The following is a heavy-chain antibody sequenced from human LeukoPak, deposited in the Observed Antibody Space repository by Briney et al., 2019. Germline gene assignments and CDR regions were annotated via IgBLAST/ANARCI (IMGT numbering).Heavy chain of an antibody. J-gene: IGHJ1*01. CDR3: VRNSIAVAGYFQH. D-gene: IGHD6-19*01. CDR1: GYTFSSYS. CDR2: ISSSSSYT. Sequence: GGSLRLSCAASGYTFSSYSMNWVRQAPGKGLEWVASISSSSSYTYYADSVKGRFTISRDNAENSLYLQMNSLRAEDTAVYYCVRNSIAVAGYFQHWGQGTLVTVSS. V-gene: IGHV3-21*01.